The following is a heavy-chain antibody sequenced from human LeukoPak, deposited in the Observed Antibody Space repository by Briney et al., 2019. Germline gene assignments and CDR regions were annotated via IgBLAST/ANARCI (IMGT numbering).Heavy chain of an antibody. D-gene: IGHD6-19*01. V-gene: IGHV4-59*01. CDR3: ARTKPGAVPGDFDY. CDR1: GGSISSYY. CDR2: IYYSGST. J-gene: IGHJ4*02. Sequence: SETLSLTCTVSGGSISSYYWSWIRQAPGKGLEWIGYIYYSGSTNYNPSLKSRVTISVDTSKNQFSLKLSSVTAADTAVYYCARTKPGAVPGDFDYWGQGTLVTVSS.